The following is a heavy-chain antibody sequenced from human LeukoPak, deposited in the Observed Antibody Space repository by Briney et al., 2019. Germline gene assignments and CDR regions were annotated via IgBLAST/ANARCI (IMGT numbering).Heavy chain of an antibody. CDR3: ARHLGSGGLDAFDI. Sequence: SSETLSLTCTVSGGSISSSSYYWGWIRQPPGKGLEWIGSIYYSGSTYYNPSLKSRVTISVDTSKNQFSLKLSSVTAADTAVYYCARHLGSGGLDAFDIWGQGTMVTASS. D-gene: IGHD3-10*01. CDR2: IYYSGST. CDR1: GGSISSSSYY. V-gene: IGHV4-39*01. J-gene: IGHJ3*02.